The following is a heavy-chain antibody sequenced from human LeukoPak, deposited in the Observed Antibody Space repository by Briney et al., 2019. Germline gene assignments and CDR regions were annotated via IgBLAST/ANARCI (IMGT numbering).Heavy chain of an antibody. CDR1: GFTVNSNY. J-gene: IGHJ6*02. CDR2: IYSGGST. Sequence: GSLRLSCAASGFTVNSNYMIWVRQAPGKGLDWISVIYSGGSTHYADSVEGRITLSRDSSKNTLFLQMNSLRAEDMAIYYCARVSGNIQIWPQPFGDGMDVWGQGTTVTVSS. D-gene: IGHD3-10*01. V-gene: IGHV3-53*01. CDR3: ARVSGNIQIWPQPFGDGMDV.